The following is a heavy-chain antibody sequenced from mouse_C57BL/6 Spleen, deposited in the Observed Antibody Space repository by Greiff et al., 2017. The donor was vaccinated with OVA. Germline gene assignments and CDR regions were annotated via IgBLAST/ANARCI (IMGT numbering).Heavy chain of an antibody. V-gene: IGHV1-61*01. J-gene: IGHJ4*01. Sequence: QFQLQQPGAELVRPGSSVKLSCKASGYTFTSYWLDWVKPRPGQGLEWIGNIYPSGSETHYNHKFKDKATLTVDKSASTAYMQLSSLTSEDSAVDYCARGPDDGYYAMDYWGQGTSVTVSS. CDR2: IYPSGSET. D-gene: IGHD2-12*01. CDR3: ARGPDDGYYAMDY. CDR1: GYTFTSYW.